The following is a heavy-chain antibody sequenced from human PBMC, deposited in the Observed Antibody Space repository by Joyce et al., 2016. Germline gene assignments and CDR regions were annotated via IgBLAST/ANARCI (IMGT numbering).Heavy chain of an antibody. CDR3: ARSKGSAWYLFDY. V-gene: IGHV4-39*07. D-gene: IGHD6-19*01. CDR1: GSSVRTSSDY. J-gene: IGHJ4*02. CDR2: IYYSGSD. Sequence: QMQLRESGPGLVKPSETLSLTCSVSGSSVRTSSDYWGWIRQPPGKGLEWIGSIYYSGSDNNNLALKSRVTRSVDTSKNQFSLKLNSVTAAYTAVYYCARSKGSAWYLFDYWGQGTLVTVSS.